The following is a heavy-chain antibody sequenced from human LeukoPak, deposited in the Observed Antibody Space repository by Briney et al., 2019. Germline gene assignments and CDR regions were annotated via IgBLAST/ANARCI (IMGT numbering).Heavy chain of an antibody. CDR3: ARPSDSSGYRTDAFDI. CDR2: ISGSGGST. D-gene: IGHD3-22*01. CDR1: GFTVSSNY. V-gene: IGHV3-23*01. Sequence: GGSLRLSCAASGFTVSSNYMSWVRQAPGKGLGWVSGISGSGGSTYYADSVKGRFTISRDNSKNTLYLQMNSLRAEDTAVYYCARPSDSSGYRTDAFDIWGQGTMVTVSS. J-gene: IGHJ3*02.